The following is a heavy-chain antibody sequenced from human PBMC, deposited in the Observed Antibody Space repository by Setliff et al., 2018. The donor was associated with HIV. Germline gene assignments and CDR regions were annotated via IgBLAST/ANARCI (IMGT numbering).Heavy chain of an antibody. CDR3: ARGPDSSGERPFDI. D-gene: IGHD3-22*01. J-gene: IGHJ3*02. CDR1: GGTFSNYA. V-gene: IGHV1-24*01. CDR2: FDPEDVET. Sequence: ASVKVSCKASGGTFSNYAISWVRQAPGKGLEWMGGFDPEDVETVYAQKFQGRVTMTEDTSTDTAYMELSSLTSEDTAVYYWARGPDSSGERPFDIWGQGTMVTVSS.